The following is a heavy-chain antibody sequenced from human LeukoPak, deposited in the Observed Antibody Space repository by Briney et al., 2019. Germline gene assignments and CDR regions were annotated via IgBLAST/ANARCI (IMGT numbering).Heavy chain of an antibody. Sequence: GGSLRLSCAASGFTLSSYSMNWVRQAPGKGLEWVSAISGSGGSTYYADSVKGRFTISRDNSKNTLYLQMNSLRAEDTAVYYCAKDRAYDYVDFDYWGQGTLVTVSS. CDR3: AKDRAYDYVDFDY. J-gene: IGHJ4*02. CDR2: ISGSGGST. D-gene: IGHD3-16*01. CDR1: GFTLSSYS. V-gene: IGHV3-23*01.